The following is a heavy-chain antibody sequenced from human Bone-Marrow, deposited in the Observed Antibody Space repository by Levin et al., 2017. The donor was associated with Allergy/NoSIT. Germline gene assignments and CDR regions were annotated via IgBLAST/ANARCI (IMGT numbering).Heavy chain of an antibody. J-gene: IGHJ6*02. CDR2: ISMRSSYI. CDR1: GFTFSSFN. D-gene: IGHD3-10*01. V-gene: IGHV3-21*01. Sequence: PGGSLRLSCVTSGFTFSSFNMNWVRQAPGKGLEWVSSISMRSSYIYYADSVKGRFTISRDNGENPLYLQMNSLRAEDTGVYYCARNGPMVRGVYYGMDVWGQGTTVTVSS. CDR3: ARNGPMVRGVYYGMDV.